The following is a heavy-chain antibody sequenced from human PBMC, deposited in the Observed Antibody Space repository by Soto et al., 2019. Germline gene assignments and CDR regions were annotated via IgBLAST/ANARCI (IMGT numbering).Heavy chain of an antibody. CDR1: GFTFSSYG. Sequence: GGSLRLSCAASGFTFSSYGMHWVRQAPGKGLEWVAVISYDGSNKYYADSVKGRFTISRDNSKNTLYLQMNSLRAEDTAVYYCAKVHVGWLVAHWGQGTLVTVSS. CDR2: ISYDGSNK. V-gene: IGHV3-30*18. CDR3: AKVHVGWLVAH. J-gene: IGHJ4*02. D-gene: IGHD6-19*01.